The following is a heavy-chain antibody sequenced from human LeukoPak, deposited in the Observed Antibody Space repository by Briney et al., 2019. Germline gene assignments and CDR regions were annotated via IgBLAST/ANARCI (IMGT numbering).Heavy chain of an antibody. CDR2: IYYSGST. J-gene: IGHJ5*02. V-gene: IGHV4-39*01. Sequence: SETLSLTCTVSGGSISSSSYYWGWIRQPPGKGLEWIGSIYYSGSTYYNPSLKSRVTISVDTSKNQFSLKLSSVAAADTAVYYCARVVLTYYDFWSGPDNWFDPWGQGTLVTVSS. D-gene: IGHD3-3*01. CDR1: GGSISSSSYY. CDR3: ARVVLTYYDFWSGPDNWFDP.